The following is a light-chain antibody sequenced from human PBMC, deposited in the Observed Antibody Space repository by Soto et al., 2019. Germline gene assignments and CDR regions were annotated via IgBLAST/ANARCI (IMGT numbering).Light chain of an antibody. CDR3: SSYTSSSTYV. CDR1: SSDIGGYNY. CDR2: EVT. J-gene: IGLJ1*01. V-gene: IGLV2-14*01. Sequence: QSVLTQPASVSGSPGQSITISCTGTSSDIGGYNYVSWYQQYPGKAPNLIIYEVTNRPSGISYRFSGSKSGNTASLTISGLQVEDEADYYCSSYTSSSTYVFGTGTKLTVL.